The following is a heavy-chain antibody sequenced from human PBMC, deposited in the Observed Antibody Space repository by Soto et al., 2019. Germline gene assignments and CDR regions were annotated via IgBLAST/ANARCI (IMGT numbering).Heavy chain of an antibody. CDR1: GLIFTSYG. CDR2: TWFDGSKT. D-gene: IGHD2-21*02. J-gene: IGHJ6*02. CDR3: ARTYGGDGDKYYFGMDV. V-gene: IGHV3-33*01. Sequence: PGCSLTLSCAAYGLIFTSYGMHWVRQAPGKGLEWVAVTWFDGSKTYYADSVKGRFTISRDNGKDTLYLQMDSLRVEDTAVYYCARTYGGDGDKYYFGMDVWGQGTTVTVS.